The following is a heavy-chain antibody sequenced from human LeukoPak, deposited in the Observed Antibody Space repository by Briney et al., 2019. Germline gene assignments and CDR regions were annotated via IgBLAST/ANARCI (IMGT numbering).Heavy chain of an antibody. CDR1: GFTFSSFA. CDR3: AKDPSSGGYFDC. V-gene: IGHV3-23*01. CDR2: IGGSGDGT. D-gene: IGHD6-19*01. J-gene: IGHJ4*02. Sequence: GGSLRLSCAASGFTFSSFAMSWVRLTPGKGLEWVSTIGGSGDGTYYADSVKGRFTISRDNSKNTLYLQMNSLRAEDTAVYYCAKDPSSGGYFDCWGQGTLVTVSS.